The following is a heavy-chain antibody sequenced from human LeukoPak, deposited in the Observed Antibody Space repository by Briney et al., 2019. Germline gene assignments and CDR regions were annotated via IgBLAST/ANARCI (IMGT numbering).Heavy chain of an antibody. CDR3: ARDPYGDYPLDY. J-gene: IGHJ4*02. CDR1: GFTFSSHW. CDR2: ISSSSSYI. D-gene: IGHD4-17*01. V-gene: IGHV3-21*01. Sequence: PGGSLRLSCAASGFTFSSHWMSWVRQAPGKGLEWVSSISSSSSYIYYADSVKGRFTISRDNAKNSLYLQMNSLRAEDTAVYYCARDPYGDYPLDYWGQGILVTVSS.